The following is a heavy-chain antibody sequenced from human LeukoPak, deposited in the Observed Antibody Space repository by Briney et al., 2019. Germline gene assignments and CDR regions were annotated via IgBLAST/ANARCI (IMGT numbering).Heavy chain of an antibody. CDR3: ARGRGGSGWETGLDFDL. CDR2: IHYCRGG. Sequence: PSETLSLTCFVSGDSIGSYFWSWIRQSPGKGLERIGYIHYCRGGNYNPSLRSRVSMSEDSSKNQFSLMMNSVSAADSAVYYCARGRGGSGWETGLDFDLWGQGTLVTVSS. D-gene: IGHD6-19*01. CDR1: GDSIGSYF. J-gene: IGHJ4*02. V-gene: IGHV4-59*12.